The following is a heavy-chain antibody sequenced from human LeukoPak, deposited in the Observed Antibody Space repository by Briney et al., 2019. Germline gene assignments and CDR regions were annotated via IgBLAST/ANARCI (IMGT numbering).Heavy chain of an antibody. D-gene: IGHD3-10*01. J-gene: IGHJ4*02. CDR2: INHSGST. CDR3: ARVSTYYYGSGTLGY. Sequence: SETLSLTCAVYGGSFSGYYWSWIRQPPGKGLEWIGEINHSGSTNYNPSLKSRVTISVDTSKNQCSLKLSSVTAADTAVYYCARVSTYYYGSGTLGYWGQGTLVTVSS. V-gene: IGHV4-34*01. CDR1: GGSFSGYY.